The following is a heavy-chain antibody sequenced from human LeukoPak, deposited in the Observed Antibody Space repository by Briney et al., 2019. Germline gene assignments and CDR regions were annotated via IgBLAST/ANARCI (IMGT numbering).Heavy chain of an antibody. CDR1: GGSFSGYY. Sequence: KPSETLSLTCAVYGGSFSGYYWSWIRQPPGKGLEWIGEINHSGSTNYNPSLKSRVTISVDTSKNQFSLKLSSVTAADTAVYYCARSPIVVVTTGNYYYGMDVWGQGTTVTVSS. CDR3: ARSPIVVVTTGNYYYGMDV. CDR2: INHSGST. D-gene: IGHD3-22*01. J-gene: IGHJ6*02. V-gene: IGHV4-34*01.